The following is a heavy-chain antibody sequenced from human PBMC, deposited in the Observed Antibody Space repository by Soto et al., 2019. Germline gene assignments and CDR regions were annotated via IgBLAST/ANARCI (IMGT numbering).Heavy chain of an antibody. CDR3: ARGGILYWYFDL. CDR2: INAANGNT. J-gene: IGHJ2*01. CDR1: GYTFTNYA. V-gene: IGHV1-3*01. Sequence: QVQLVQSGAEVKKPGASVKGSCKASGYTFTNYAMHWVRQAPGQRLEWMGWINAANGNTKYSQKFQGRFTITRDTAASTAYMELSSLRSEDTAVYYCARGGILYWYFDLWGRGTLVTVSS. D-gene: IGHD1-26*01.